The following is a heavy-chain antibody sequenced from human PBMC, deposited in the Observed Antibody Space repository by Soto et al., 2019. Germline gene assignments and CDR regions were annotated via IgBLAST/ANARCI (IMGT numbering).Heavy chain of an antibody. D-gene: IGHD2-2*01. J-gene: IGHJ4*02. CDR2: ISSSSSTI. CDR3: ARSPRMFPTTKFSSTLNLDY. V-gene: IGHV3-48*02. CDR1: GFTFSSYS. Sequence: GGSLRLSCAASGFTFSSYSMNWVRQAPGKGLEWVSYISSSSSTIYYADSVKGRFTISRDNAKNSLYLQMNSLRDEDTAVYYCARSPRMFPTTKFSSTLNLDYWGQGTLVTVSS.